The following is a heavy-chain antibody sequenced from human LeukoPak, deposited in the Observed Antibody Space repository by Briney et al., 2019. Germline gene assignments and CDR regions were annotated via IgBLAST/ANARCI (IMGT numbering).Heavy chain of an antibody. CDR3: ARNQYYDFWSGILDAFDI. J-gene: IGHJ3*02. Sequence: SETLSLTCAVYGGSFSGYYWSWTRQPPGKGLEWIGEINHSGSTNYDPSLKSRVTISVDTSKNQFSLKLSSVTAADTAVYYCARNQYYDFWSGILDAFDIWGQGTMVTVSS. D-gene: IGHD3-3*01. V-gene: IGHV4-34*01. CDR2: INHSGST. CDR1: GGSFSGYY.